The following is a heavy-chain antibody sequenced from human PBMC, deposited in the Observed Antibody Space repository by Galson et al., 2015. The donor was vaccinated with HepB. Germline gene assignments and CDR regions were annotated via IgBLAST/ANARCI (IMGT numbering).Heavy chain of an antibody. D-gene: IGHD2-21*02. J-gene: IGHJ6*02. V-gene: IGHV1-69*06. CDR1: GGTFSSYA. CDR3: ARDLIVVVTAGPLSYYYGMDV. CDR2: IIPIFGTA. Sequence: SVKVSCKASGGTFSSYAISWVRQAPGQGLEWMGGIIPIFGTANYAQKFQGRVTITADKSTSTAYMELSSLRSEDTAVYYCARDLIVVVTAGPLSYYYGMDVWGQGTTVTVSS.